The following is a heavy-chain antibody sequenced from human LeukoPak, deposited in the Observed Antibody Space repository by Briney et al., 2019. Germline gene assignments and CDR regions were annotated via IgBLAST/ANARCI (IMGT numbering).Heavy chain of an antibody. J-gene: IGHJ2*01. Sequence: PSETLSLTCTVSGGSISSGGYYWSWIRQHPGKGLEWIGYIYYSGSTYYNPSLKSRVTISVDTSKNQFSLKLSSVTAADTAVYYCARERYPTYYYDSSGYYFDLWGRGTLVTVSS. CDR3: ARERYPTYYYDSSGYYFDL. D-gene: IGHD3-22*01. CDR2: IYYSGST. CDR1: GGSISSGGYY. V-gene: IGHV4-31*03.